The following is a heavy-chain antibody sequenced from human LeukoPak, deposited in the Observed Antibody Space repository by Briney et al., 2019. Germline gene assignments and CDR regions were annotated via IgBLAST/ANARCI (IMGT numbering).Heavy chain of an antibody. Sequence: PSETLSLTCAVSGGSISSSNWWSWVRQPPGKGLEWIGEIYHSGSTNYNPSLKSRGTISVDTSTNQFSLKLSSVTAADTAVYYCARDRGSSYGYHGLKHGFVVGRGEFDYWGQGTLVTVSS. J-gene: IGHJ4*02. CDR3: ARDRGSSYGYHGLKHGFVVGRGEFDY. D-gene: IGHD5-18*01. CDR1: GGSISSSNW. V-gene: IGHV4-4*02. CDR2: IYHSGST.